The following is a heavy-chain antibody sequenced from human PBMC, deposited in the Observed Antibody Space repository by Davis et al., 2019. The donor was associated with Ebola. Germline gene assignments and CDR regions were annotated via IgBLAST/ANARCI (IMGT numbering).Heavy chain of an antibody. CDR1: GVSITTHF. V-gene: IGHV4-59*11. Sequence: PSETLSLTCTVSGVSITTHFWSWIRQPPGKGLEWIGFIHHGGGANSNPSLKRRVTFSIDTSKSQVSLKLTSVTAAETAVYYCPRDTRPCGNDCYDDTFDMWGQGTMVSVSS. J-gene: IGHJ3*02. CDR2: IHHGGGA. D-gene: IGHD2-21*01. CDR3: PRDTRPCGNDCYDDTFDM.